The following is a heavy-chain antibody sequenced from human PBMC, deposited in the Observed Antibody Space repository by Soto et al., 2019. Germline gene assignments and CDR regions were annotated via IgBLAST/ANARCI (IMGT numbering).Heavy chain of an antibody. J-gene: IGHJ6*02. D-gene: IGHD6-13*01. CDR3: ARGRVSIEAAEAGYSGMDV. CDR2: IIPIFGTA. CDR1: GGTFSSYA. Sequence: SVKVSCKASGGTFSSYAISWVRQAPGQGLEWMGGIIPIFGTANYAQKFQGRVTITADESTSTAYMELSSLRSEDTAVYYCARGRVSIEAAEAGYSGMDVWGQGTTVNVSS. V-gene: IGHV1-69*13.